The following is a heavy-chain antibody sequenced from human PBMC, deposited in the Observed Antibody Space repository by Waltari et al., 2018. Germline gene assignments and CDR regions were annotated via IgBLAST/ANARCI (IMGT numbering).Heavy chain of an antibody. CDR1: GGTLSSYA. D-gene: IGHD6-19*01. CDR2: IIPIFGTA. V-gene: IGHV1-69*13. Sequence: QVQLVPSGAEVKKPGSSVKVSCKASGGTLSSYAISWVRQAPGQGLEWRGGIIPIFGTANYPQKVQGRGTITADESTSTAYMELSSLRSEDTAVYYSARQWRSYYYYGMDVWGQGTTVTVSS. J-gene: IGHJ6*02. CDR3: ARQWRSYYYYGMDV.